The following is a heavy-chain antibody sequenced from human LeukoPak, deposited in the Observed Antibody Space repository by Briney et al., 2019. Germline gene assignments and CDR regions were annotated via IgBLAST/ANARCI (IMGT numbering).Heavy chain of an antibody. V-gene: IGHV5-51*01. Sequence: GETLKISCKGSGYSFASYWIAWVRQMPGKSLEGRGVIYLGTADITYSPSFQGPVTISADKSVSTAYLHWSSLKASDTAIYYCARHLSSITSCPTSWGEGTLVTVSS. CDR1: GYSFASYW. CDR2: IYLGTADI. J-gene: IGHJ5*02. CDR3: ARHLSSITSCPTS. D-gene: IGHD2-2*01.